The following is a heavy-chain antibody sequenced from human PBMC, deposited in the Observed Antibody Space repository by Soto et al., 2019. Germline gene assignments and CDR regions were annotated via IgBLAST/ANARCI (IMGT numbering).Heavy chain of an antibody. CDR1: GFTFSSYG. J-gene: IGHJ4*02. V-gene: IGHV3-33*01. Sequence: QVQLVESGGGVVQPGRSLRLSCAASGFTFSSYGMHWVRQAPGKGLEWVAVIWYDGSNKYYADSVKGRFTISRDNSKNTLYLQMNSLRAEDTAVYHCARDRIDGLPDAVAQALTYWGQGTLVTVSS. CDR2: IWYDGSNK. D-gene: IGHD5-12*01. CDR3: ARDRIDGLPDAVAQALTY.